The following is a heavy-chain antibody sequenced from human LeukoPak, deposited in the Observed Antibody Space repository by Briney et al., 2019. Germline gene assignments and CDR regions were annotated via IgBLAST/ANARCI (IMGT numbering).Heavy chain of an antibody. J-gene: IGHJ6*03. D-gene: IGHD3-3*01. CDR2: IISIFGTA. Sequence: ASVKVSCKASGGTFSSYAISWVRQAPGQGLEWMGGIISIFGTANYAQKFQGRVTITADESTSTAYMELSSLRSEDTAVYYCARVPYDFWSGYPVYYYYMDVWGKGTTVTVSS. CDR3: ARVPYDFWSGYPVYYYYMDV. V-gene: IGHV1-69*01. CDR1: GGTFSSYA.